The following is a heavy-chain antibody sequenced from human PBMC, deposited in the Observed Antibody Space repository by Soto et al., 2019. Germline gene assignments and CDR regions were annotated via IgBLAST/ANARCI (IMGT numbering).Heavy chain of an antibody. CDR2: INAGNGNT. D-gene: IGHD3-3*01. CDR1: GYTFTSYS. Sequence: ASVKVSCKSSGYTFTSYSIHWVRQAPGQRLELMGWINAGNGNTKYSQKFQGRVTITRDTSASTAYMELSSLRSEDTAVYYCARPFDFWSGYLDYWGQGTLVTVSS. V-gene: IGHV1-3*01. CDR3: ARPFDFWSGYLDY. J-gene: IGHJ4*02.